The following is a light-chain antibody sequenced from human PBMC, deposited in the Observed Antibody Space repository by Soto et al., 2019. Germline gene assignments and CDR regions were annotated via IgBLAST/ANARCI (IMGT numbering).Light chain of an antibody. CDR2: GAS. Sequence: EIVLTQSPGTLSLSPGERATLSCRASHSVSRTYLAWYQQKPGQAPRLLMYGASDRATGTPGRFSGSGSGTDFTLTISGLEPEDSAVYYCQQFDDSVTFGKGTRLDIK. J-gene: IGKJ5*01. CDR3: QQFDDSVT. CDR1: HSVSRTY. V-gene: IGKV3-20*01.